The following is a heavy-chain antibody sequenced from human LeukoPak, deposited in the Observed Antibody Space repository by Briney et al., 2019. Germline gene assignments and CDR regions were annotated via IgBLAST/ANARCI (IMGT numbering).Heavy chain of an antibody. D-gene: IGHD6-13*01. CDR1: GFTFDDYA. Sequence: GGSLSLSCAASGFTFDDYAMHWVRQAPGKGLEWVSGISWNSGSIGYADSVKGRFTISRDNAKNSLYLQMNSLRAEDTALYYCAKDIPEEQLDDPFDYWGQGTLVTVSS. CDR3: AKDIPEEQLDDPFDY. CDR2: ISWNSGSI. V-gene: IGHV3-9*01. J-gene: IGHJ4*02.